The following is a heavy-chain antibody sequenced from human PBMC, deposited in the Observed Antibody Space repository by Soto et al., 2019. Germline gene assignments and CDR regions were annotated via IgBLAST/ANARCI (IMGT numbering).Heavy chain of an antibody. J-gene: IGHJ3*01. CDR1: GFTFSTYW. CDR3: VRGDYYDANGPFSDAFDA. V-gene: IGHV3-7*04. CDR2: IKPDGSEK. Sequence: GGSLRLSCAASGFTFSTYWMSWVRQAPGKGLEWVANIKPDGSEKWYVDSVRGRFTISRDNAKNSMYLQMSSLRAEDTALYYCVRGDYYDANGPFSDAFDAWGQGTMVTVSS. D-gene: IGHD3-22*01.